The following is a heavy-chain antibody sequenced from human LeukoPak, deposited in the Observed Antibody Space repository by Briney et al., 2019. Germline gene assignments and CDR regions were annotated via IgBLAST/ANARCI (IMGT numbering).Heavy chain of an antibody. V-gene: IGHV4-39*01. CDR3: ARICPPYSGYEYYYYGMDV. Sequence: PSETLSLTCTVSGGSISSSSYYWGWIRQPPGKGLEWIGSTYYSGSTYYNPSLKSRVTISVDTSKNQFSLKLSSVTAADTAVYYCARICPPYSGYEYYYYGMDVWGQGTTVTVSS. CDR1: GGSISSSSYY. J-gene: IGHJ6*02. CDR2: TYYSGST. D-gene: IGHD5-12*01.